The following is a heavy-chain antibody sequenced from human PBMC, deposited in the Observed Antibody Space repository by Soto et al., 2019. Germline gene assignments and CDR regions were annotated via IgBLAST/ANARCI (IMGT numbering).Heavy chain of an antibody. V-gene: IGHV1-2*04. CDR3: ARGGTTGTPLDAFDI. CDR1: GYTFTGYY. J-gene: IGHJ3*02. Sequence: ASVKVSCKASGYTFTGYYMHWVRQAPGQGLEWMGWINPNSGGTNYAQKFQGWVTMTRDTSISTAYMELSRLRSDDTAVYYCARGGTTGTPLDAFDIWGQGTMVTVSS. D-gene: IGHD4-17*01. CDR2: INPNSGGT.